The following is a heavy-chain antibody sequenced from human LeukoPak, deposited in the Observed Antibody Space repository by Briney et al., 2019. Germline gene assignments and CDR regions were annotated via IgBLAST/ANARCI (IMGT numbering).Heavy chain of an antibody. V-gene: IGHV3-21*01. Sequence: GGSLRLSCAASGFTFSSYSMNWVRQAPGKGLEWVSSISSSSSYIYYADSVKGRFTISRDNAKNSLYLQMNSLRAEDTAVYYCARDQRGAAGTGTFDPWGQGTLVIVSS. CDR3: ARDQRGAAGTGTFDP. CDR1: GFTFSSYS. J-gene: IGHJ5*02. CDR2: ISSSSSYI. D-gene: IGHD6-13*01.